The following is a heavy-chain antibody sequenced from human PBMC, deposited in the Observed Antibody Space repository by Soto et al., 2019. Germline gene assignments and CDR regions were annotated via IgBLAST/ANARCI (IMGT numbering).Heavy chain of an antibody. J-gene: IGHJ4*02. Sequence: GGSLRLSCAASGFTFSSYAMHWVRQAPGKELEWVAIISYDGSNKYYADSVMGRFTISRDNSKNTLFLQMSSLRAEDTAVYYCARSERYSSSWFFDYWGQGTLVTVSS. CDR3: ARSERYSSSWFFDY. V-gene: IGHV3-30*14. CDR2: ISYDGSNK. D-gene: IGHD6-13*01. CDR1: GFTFSSYA.